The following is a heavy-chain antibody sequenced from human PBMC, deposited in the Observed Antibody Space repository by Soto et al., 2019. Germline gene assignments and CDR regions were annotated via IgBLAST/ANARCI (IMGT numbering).Heavy chain of an antibody. CDR2: IDPSDSQT. CDR3: ARQIYDSDTGPNFQYYFDS. D-gene: IGHD3-22*01. Sequence: GESLKISCKGFGYSFAGYWITWVRQKPGKGLEWMGRIDPSDSQTYYSPSFRGHVTISVTKSITTVFLQWSSLRASDTAMYYCARQIYDSDTGPNFQYYFDSWGQGTPVTVSS. CDR1: GYSFAGYW. J-gene: IGHJ4*02. V-gene: IGHV5-10-1*01.